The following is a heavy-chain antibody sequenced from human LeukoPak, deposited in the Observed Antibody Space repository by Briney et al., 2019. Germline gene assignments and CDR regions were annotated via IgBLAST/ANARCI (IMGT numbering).Heavy chain of an antibody. CDR3: ARETPNALFLEYFDY. V-gene: IGHV1-18*01. Sequence: ASVKVSCKASGYTFTSYGISWVRQAPGQGLEWMGWISAYNGNTNYALKLQGRVTMTTDTSTSTAYMELRSLRSDDTAVYYCARETPNALFLEYFDYWGQGTLVTVSS. J-gene: IGHJ4*02. CDR1: GYTFTSYG. D-gene: IGHD3-3*01. CDR2: ISAYNGNT.